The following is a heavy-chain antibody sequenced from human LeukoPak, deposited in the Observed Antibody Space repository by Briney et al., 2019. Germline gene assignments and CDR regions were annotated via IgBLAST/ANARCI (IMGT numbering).Heavy chain of an antibody. D-gene: IGHD2-2*01. CDR2: IYDSGTK. J-gene: IGHJ4*02. CDR3: VGAAADRTYFDY. CDR1: GGSISSIGYF. V-gene: IGHV4-39*02. Sequence: SETLSLTCSVSGGSISSIGYFWDWFRQSPGKGLEWIGTIYDSGTKYYNPSLKSRVTISVDTSKNHLSLRLSSVTAADTAVYYCVGAAADRTYFDYWGQGTLVTVSS.